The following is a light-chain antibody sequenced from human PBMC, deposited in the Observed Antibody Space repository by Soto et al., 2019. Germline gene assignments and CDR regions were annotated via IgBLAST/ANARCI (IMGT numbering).Light chain of an antibody. CDR1: SSNIGSNH. Sequence: QSVLTQPPSTSGTPGQRVTISCSGSSSNIGSNHVYWYQQFPGMAPKLLMYRSDQRPTGCPDRFSGSKSVTSASLAISGLRAEDEAEYYCSARDDSLSGVVFGGGTKLTVL. CDR3: SARDDSLSGVV. J-gene: IGLJ2*01. CDR2: RSD. V-gene: IGLV1-47*01.